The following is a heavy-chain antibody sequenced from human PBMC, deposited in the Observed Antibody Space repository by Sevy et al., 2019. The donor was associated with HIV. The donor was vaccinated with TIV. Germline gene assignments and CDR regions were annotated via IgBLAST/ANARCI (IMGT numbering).Heavy chain of an antibody. CDR2: ISSSSSYN. D-gene: IGHD3-3*01. CDR1: GFTFSSYS. J-gene: IGHJ4*02. CDR3: ARDRESTIFGVVIHPLDY. Sequence: GGSLRLSCAASGFTFSSYSMNWVRQAPGKGLEWVSSISSSSSYNYYADSVKGLFTISRDNAKNSLCLQMNSLRAEDTAVYYCARDRESTIFGVVIHPLDYWGQGTLVTVSS. V-gene: IGHV3-21*01.